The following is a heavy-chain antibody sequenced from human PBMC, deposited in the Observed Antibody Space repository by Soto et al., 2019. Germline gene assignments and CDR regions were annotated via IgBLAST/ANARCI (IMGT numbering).Heavy chain of an antibody. CDR2: ISYDGSDK. CDR1: GFTFRSYG. CDR3: AKDFGINWYYFDC. D-gene: IGHD1-1*01. J-gene: IGHJ4*02. V-gene: IGHV3-30*18. Sequence: PGGSLRLSCAASGFTFRSYGMHWVRQAPGKGLEWVSLISYDGSDKYYADSVKGQFTISRDNSKNMLYLQMNSLGAEDTAVYYCAKDFGINWYYFDCWGQGTLVTVSS.